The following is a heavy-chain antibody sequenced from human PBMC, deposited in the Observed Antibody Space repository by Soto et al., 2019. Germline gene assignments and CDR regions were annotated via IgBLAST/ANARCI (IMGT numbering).Heavy chain of an antibody. V-gene: IGHV4-61*08. CDR1: GGSVSSGVYY. Sequence: QVQMQESGPGLVKPSETLSLTCTVSGGSVSSGVYYWSWIRQPPGKGLEGIGYIYYNGRTNYNPSLESRISISEDTSKNQFSLTVSSVTAADTAVYYCARDRGRGVDYWGQGTLVTVSS. CDR3: ARDRGRGVDY. D-gene: IGHD3-10*01. J-gene: IGHJ4*02. CDR2: IYYNGRT.